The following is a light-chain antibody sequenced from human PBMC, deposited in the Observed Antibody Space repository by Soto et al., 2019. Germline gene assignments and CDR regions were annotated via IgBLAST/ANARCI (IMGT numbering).Light chain of an antibody. V-gene: IGKV1-5*01. CDR2: GAY. CDR1: QSIRNY. J-gene: IGKJ1*01. Sequence: DIQMTQSPPTLSASVGDRATITCRASQSIRNYLAWYQQMPGKAPKLLIYGAYNLQSGVPSRFSGSGSGTEFTLTISSLQPDDFATYFCQHHNSYSQTFGQGTKV. CDR3: QHHNSYSQT.